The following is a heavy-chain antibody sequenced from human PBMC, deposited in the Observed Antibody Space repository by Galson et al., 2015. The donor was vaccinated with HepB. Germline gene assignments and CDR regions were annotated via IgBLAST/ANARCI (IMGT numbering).Heavy chain of an antibody. D-gene: IGHD5-12*01. J-gene: IGHJ4*02. V-gene: IGHV3-7*03. CDR3: ARVRGGYDFDY. Sequence: SCAASGFTFNSYAIHWVRQAPGKGLEWVANIKQDGSENYYVDSVKGRFTISRDNAKNSLYLQMNSLRAEDTAVYYCARVRGGYDFDYWGQGTLVTVSS. CDR1: GFTFNSYA. CDR2: IKQDGSEN.